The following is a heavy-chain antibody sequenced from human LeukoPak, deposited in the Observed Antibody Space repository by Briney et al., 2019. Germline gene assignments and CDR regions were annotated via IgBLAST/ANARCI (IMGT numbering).Heavy chain of an antibody. CDR1: GGSISSYY. D-gene: IGHD5-18*01. CDR3: ARAKDTAMVIDY. CDR2: IYYSGST. V-gene: IGHV4-59*01. Sequence: SETLSLTCTVSGGSISSYYWSWIRQPPGKGLEWIGYIYYSGSTNYNPSPKSRVTISVDTSKNQFSLKLSSVTAADTAVYYCARAKDTAMVIDYWGQGTLVTVSS. J-gene: IGHJ4*02.